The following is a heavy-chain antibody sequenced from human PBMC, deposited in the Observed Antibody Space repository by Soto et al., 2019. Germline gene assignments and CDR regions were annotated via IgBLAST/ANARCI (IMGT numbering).Heavy chain of an antibody. CDR2: IYYSGST. Sequence: SETLSLTCTVSGGSISSGDYYWSWIRQPPGKGLEWIGYIYYSGSTYYNPYLKSRVTKSVDTSKNQFTLKLSSVTAADTAVYFCASVLLSCISTSCYYYYYYGMDVWGQGTTVT. CDR1: GGSISSGDYY. CDR3: ASVLLSCISTSCYYYYYYGMDV. D-gene: IGHD2-2*01. V-gene: IGHV4-30-4*01. J-gene: IGHJ6*02.